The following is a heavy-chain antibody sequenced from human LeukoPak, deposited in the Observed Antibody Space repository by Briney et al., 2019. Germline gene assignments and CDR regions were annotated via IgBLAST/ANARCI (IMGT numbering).Heavy chain of an antibody. Sequence: GGSLRLSCAASGFTFSSYSMNWVRQAPGKGLEWVSSISSSSSYIYYADSVKGRFTISRDNSKNSLYLQMNSLRTEDTALYYCAKDGSGSYFYFQHWGQGTLVTVSS. CDR3: AKDGSGSYFYFQH. CDR2: ISSSSSYI. J-gene: IGHJ1*01. V-gene: IGHV3-21*04. D-gene: IGHD3-10*01. CDR1: GFTFSSYS.